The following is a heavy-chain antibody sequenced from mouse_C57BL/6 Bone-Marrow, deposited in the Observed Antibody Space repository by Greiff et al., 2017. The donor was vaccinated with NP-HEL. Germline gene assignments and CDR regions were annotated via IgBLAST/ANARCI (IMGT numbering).Heavy chain of an antibody. J-gene: IGHJ1*03. CDR2: IYPGSGNT. D-gene: IGHD2-3*01. CDR1: GYTFTDYY. CDR3: ARTGGLLTYWYFDV. V-gene: IGHV1-76*01. Sequence: VQLQHSGAELVRPGASVKLSCKASGYTFTDYYINWVKQRPGQGLEWIARIYPGSGNTYYNEKFKGKATLTAEKSSSTAYMQLSSLTSEDSAVYFCARTGGLLTYWYFDVWGTGTTVTVSS.